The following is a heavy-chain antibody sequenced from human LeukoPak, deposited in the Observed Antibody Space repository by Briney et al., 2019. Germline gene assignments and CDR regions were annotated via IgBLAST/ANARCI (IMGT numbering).Heavy chain of an antibody. Sequence: SETLSLTCAVYGGSFSGYYRSWIRQPPGKGLEWIGEINHSGSTNYNPSLKSRVTISVDTSKNQFSLKLSSVTAADTAVYYCASNAHCSSTSCYDPFDYWGQGTLVTVSS. D-gene: IGHD2-2*01. J-gene: IGHJ4*02. CDR1: GGSFSGYY. CDR2: INHSGST. CDR3: ASNAHCSSTSCYDPFDY. V-gene: IGHV4-34*01.